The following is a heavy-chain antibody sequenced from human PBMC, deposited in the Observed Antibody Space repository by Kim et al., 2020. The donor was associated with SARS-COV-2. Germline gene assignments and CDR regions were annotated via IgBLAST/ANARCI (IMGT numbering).Heavy chain of an antibody. V-gene: IGHV3-7*03. CDR3: ARAGGCDRVDP. J-gene: IGHJ5*02. CDR2: INDDGKEK. CDR1: GFIFSDSC. D-gene: IGHD6-19*01. Sequence: GGSLRLSCGASGFIFSDSCMDWVRQAPGKGLEWVANINDDGKEKYYVDSVKGRFTISRDNAKNTLYLQMNTLRVEDTGMYYCARAGGCDRVDPGGQG.